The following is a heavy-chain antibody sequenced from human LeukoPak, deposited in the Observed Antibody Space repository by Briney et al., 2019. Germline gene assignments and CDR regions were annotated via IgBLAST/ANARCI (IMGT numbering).Heavy chain of an antibody. V-gene: IGHV1-24*01. CDR2: FDPEDGET. Sequence: ASVKVSCKVSGYTLTELSMHWVRQAPGKGLEWMGGFDPEDGETIYAQKFQGRVTMTEDTSTDTAYMELSSLRSEDTAVYYCATYLRKYSGSYVDYWGQGTLVTVSS. J-gene: IGHJ4*02. CDR1: GYTLTELS. CDR3: ATYLRKYSGSYVDY. D-gene: IGHD1-26*01.